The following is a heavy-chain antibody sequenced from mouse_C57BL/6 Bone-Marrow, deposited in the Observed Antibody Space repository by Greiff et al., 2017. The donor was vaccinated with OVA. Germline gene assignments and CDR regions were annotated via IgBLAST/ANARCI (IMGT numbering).Heavy chain of an antibody. CDR2: IDPFDSET. V-gene: IGHV1-52*01. J-gene: IGHJ4*01. CDR3: ARAPSIYYYGSSFSMDY. Sequence: QVQLQQPGAELVRPGSSVKLSCKASGYTFTSYWMHWVKQRPIQGLEWIGNIDPFDSETHYNQKFKDKATLTVDKSSSTAYMQLSSLTSEDSAVYYCARAPSIYYYGSSFSMDYWGQGTSVTVSS. D-gene: IGHD1-1*01. CDR1: GYTFTSYW.